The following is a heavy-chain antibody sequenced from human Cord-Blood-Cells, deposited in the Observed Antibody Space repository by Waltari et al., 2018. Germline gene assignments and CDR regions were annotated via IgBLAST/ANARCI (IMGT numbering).Heavy chain of an antibody. Sequence: QLQLHESGPGLVKPSETLSLTCTVSGGSISSSSYYWGWIRQPPGKGLEWIGSIYYSGSTYYNPSLKSRVTISVDTSKNQFSLKLSSVTAADTAVYYCATYCSSTSCPSWGQGTLVTVSS. CDR1: GGSISSSSYY. CDR2: IYYSGST. V-gene: IGHV4-39*01. D-gene: IGHD2-2*01. CDR3: ATYCSSTSCPS. J-gene: IGHJ1*01.